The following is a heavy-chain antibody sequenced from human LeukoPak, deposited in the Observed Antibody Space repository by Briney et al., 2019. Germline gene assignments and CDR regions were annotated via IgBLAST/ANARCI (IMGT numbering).Heavy chain of an antibody. J-gene: IGHJ6*03. V-gene: IGHV4-39*07. CDR1: GDSISSSIYY. CDR2: IYYSGST. Sequence: SETLSLTCTVSGDSISSSIYYWGWIRQPPGKGLEWIGSIYYSGSTYYNPSLKSRVTISVDTSKNQFSLRLNSVTAADTAIYYCARKQHLEPSYYYYYYMDVWGRGTTVTVSS. CDR3: ARKQHLEPSYYYYYYMDV. D-gene: IGHD1-1*01.